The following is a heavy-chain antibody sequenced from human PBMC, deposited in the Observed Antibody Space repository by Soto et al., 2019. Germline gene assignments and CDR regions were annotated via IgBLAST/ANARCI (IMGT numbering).Heavy chain of an antibody. V-gene: IGHV3-23*01. Sequence: PGGSLRLSCAASGFTFSSYAMSWVRQAPGKGLEWVSAISGSGGSTYYADSVKGRFTISRDNSKNTLYPQMNSLRAEDTAVYYCAKDTATTYYYDSSGYYDRHYFDYWGQGTLVTVSS. CDR3: AKDTATTYYYDSSGYYDRHYFDY. CDR1: GFTFSSYA. CDR2: ISGSGGST. D-gene: IGHD3-22*01. J-gene: IGHJ4*02.